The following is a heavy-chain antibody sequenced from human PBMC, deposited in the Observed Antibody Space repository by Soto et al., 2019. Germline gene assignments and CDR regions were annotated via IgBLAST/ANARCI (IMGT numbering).Heavy chain of an antibody. D-gene: IGHD3-10*01. Sequence: GSRRIPCAASGFTFSEHYMDWVRQAPGKGLEWVGRTRNKANSYTTEYSASVKGRFTISRDDSKNSLYLQMNSLKTEDTAVYCGARGDLRGPVYYCGTDVWGQGTTVTVSS. CDR2: TRNKANSYTT. CDR3: ARGDLRGPVYYCGTDV. V-gene: IGHV3-72*01. J-gene: IGHJ6*02. CDR1: GFTFSEHY.